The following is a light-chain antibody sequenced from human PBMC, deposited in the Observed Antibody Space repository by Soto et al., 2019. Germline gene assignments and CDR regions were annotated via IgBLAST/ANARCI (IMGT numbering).Light chain of an antibody. Sequence: DIQMTQSPSTLSASVGDRVTITCRASQSISSWLAWYQQKPGKAPKLLIYTASSLESGVPSRFSGSRSGTEFTLTISSLQPDDFATYYCQQYNSYSPRSTPYTFGQGTKLEIK. V-gene: IGKV1-5*03. CDR3: QQYNSYSPRSTPYT. CDR2: TAS. J-gene: IGKJ2*01. CDR1: QSISSW.